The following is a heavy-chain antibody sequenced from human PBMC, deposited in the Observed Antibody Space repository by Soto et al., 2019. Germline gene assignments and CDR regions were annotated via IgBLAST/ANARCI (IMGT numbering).Heavy chain of an antibody. J-gene: IGHJ4*02. V-gene: IGHV3-23*01. D-gene: IGHD1-26*01. Sequence: LRLSCVVSVFPFGANAMSWVRQAPGKGLEWVSGLSNTGRRTSYADSVKGRFNISRDHSENTVYLQMNSLRVEDTAVYYCATEMGATQGPFDNWGQGTLVTVSS. CDR1: VFPFGANA. CDR2: LSNTGRRT. CDR3: ATEMGATQGPFDN.